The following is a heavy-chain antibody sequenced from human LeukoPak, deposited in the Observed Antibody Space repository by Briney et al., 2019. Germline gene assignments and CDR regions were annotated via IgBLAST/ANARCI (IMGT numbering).Heavy chain of an antibody. CDR2: IYHSGAT. CDR1: GGSISSSSSNC. V-gene: IGHV4-4*02. D-gene: IGHD4-23*01. J-gene: IGHJ4*02. Sequence: SETLSLTCAVSGGSISSSSSNCWTWVRQPPGKGLEWIGEIYHSGATNYNPSLKSRVAMLLDKSKNQFSLNLNSVTAADTAVYYCARNGGNSDFDYWGQGTLVTVSS. CDR3: ARNGGNSDFDY.